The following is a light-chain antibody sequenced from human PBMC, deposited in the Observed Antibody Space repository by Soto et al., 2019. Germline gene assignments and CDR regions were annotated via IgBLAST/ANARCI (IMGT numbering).Light chain of an antibody. V-gene: IGLV1-40*01. Sequence: QSVLTQPPSVSGAPGERVTISCTGSSSDIGAGYRVRWYQQVPGTAPKLLIYDNTNRPSGVPARFSRSKSGTSASLAISGLQAEDEADYYCQSFDKSLSAVVFGGGTKLTVL. CDR1: SSDIGAGYR. CDR2: DNT. CDR3: QSFDKSLSAVV. J-gene: IGLJ2*01.